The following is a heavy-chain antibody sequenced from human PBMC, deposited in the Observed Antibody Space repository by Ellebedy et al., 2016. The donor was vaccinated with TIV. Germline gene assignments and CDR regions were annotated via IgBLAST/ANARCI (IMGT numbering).Heavy chain of an antibody. D-gene: IGHD3-10*01. Sequence: AASVKVSCKASGYTFTSYAMHWVRQAPGQRLEWMGWINAGNGNTKYSQKFQGRVTITRDTSASTAYMELSSLRSEDTAVYYCAKDGSGSYYNNPPLDYWGQGTLVTVSS. V-gene: IGHV1-3*01. CDR1: GYTFTSYA. CDR2: INAGNGNT. J-gene: IGHJ4*02. CDR3: AKDGSGSYYNNPPLDY.